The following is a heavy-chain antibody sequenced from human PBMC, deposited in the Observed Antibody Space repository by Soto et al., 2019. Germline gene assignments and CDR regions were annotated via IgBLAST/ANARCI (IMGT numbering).Heavy chain of an antibody. D-gene: IGHD2-15*01. CDR3: VVVVSPYYYYYGMDV. CDR2: ISWNSGSI. V-gene: IGHV3-9*01. CDR1: GFTFDDYA. J-gene: IGHJ6*02. Sequence: EVQLVESGGGLVQPGRSLRLSCAASGFTFDDYAMHWVRQAPGKGLEWVSGISWNSGSIGYADSVKGRFTISRDNAKKPRYRQMNRLRAEDTTVYYYVVVVSPYYYYYGMDVWGQGTTVTVSS.